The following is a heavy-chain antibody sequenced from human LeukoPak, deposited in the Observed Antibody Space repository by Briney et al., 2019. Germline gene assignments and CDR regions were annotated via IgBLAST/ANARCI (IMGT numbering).Heavy chain of an antibody. D-gene: IGHD3-16*01. Sequence: PGGSLRLSFAASEFTFSSYWMNWARQAPGKGLEWVASINHNGNVNYYVDSVKGRFTISRDNAKNSLYLQMSNLRAEDTAVYFCARGGGLDVWGQGATVTVSS. CDR3: ARGGGLDV. CDR2: INHNGNVN. J-gene: IGHJ6*02. V-gene: IGHV3-7*03. CDR1: EFTFSSYW.